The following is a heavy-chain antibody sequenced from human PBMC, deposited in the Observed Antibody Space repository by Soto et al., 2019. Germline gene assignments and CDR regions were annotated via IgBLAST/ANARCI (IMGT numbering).Heavy chain of an antibody. Sequence: EVQLVESGGGLVQPGGPLRLPCEPLGLPLRPSWLTWARKAQGKGLVWVSRINSDGSSKNYADSVKGRFTISRDNAKNTLFLQMNSLRAEDTAVYYCARDRWGGGRDMDVWGQGTTVTVSS. D-gene: IGHD3-10*01. J-gene: IGHJ6*02. CDR2: INSDGSSK. CDR1: GLPLRPSW. CDR3: ARDRWGGGRDMDV. V-gene: IGHV3-74*01.